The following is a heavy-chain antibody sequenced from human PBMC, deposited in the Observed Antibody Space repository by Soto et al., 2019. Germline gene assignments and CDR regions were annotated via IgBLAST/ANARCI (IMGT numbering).Heavy chain of an antibody. D-gene: IGHD3-16*01. CDR3: ARDPHSTCVRLWGPFDS. CDR1: GFTFSSYA. J-gene: IGHJ4*02. Sequence: QVQLVESGGGVVQPGRSLRLSCSASGFTFSSYAMHWVRQAPGKGLEWVAVISYGGTNIDYADSVKGRFTISRDNSKNTLSLQMDSLGAEDTAVYYCARDPHSTCVRLWGPFDSGGPGTLVTVSS. CDR2: ISYGGTNI. V-gene: IGHV3-30-3*01.